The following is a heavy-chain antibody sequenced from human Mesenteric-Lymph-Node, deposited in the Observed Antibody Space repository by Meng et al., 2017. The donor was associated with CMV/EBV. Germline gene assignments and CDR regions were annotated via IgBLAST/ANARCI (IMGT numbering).Heavy chain of an antibody. J-gene: IGHJ4*02. CDR2: ISGSGHST. D-gene: IGHD3-10*01. CDR3: AKDKRGFGY. V-gene: IGHV3-23*01. Sequence: GGSLRLSCAASGFTFSSYVMTWVRQAPGKGLEWVSGISGSGHSTYYADSVRGRFTISRDNSKNTLYLQMNSLRAEDTAVYYCAKDKRGFGYWGQGTLVTVSS. CDR1: GFTFSSYV.